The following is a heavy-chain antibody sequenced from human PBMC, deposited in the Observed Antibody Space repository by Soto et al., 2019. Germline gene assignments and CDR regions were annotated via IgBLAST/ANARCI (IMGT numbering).Heavy chain of an antibody. CDR2: IKQDGSEK. Sequence: EVQLVESGGGLVQPGGSLRLSCAASGFTFSSYWMSWVRQAPGKGLEWVANIKQDGSEKYYVDSVKGRFTIARDNAKNSLYLQMNSLRAEDTAVYYRARGPQPPPPHLYNWNYEALLWYYGMDVWGQGTTVTVSS. CDR3: ARGPQPPPPHLYNWNYEALLWYYGMDV. J-gene: IGHJ6*02. D-gene: IGHD1-7*01. V-gene: IGHV3-7*01. CDR1: GFTFSSYW.